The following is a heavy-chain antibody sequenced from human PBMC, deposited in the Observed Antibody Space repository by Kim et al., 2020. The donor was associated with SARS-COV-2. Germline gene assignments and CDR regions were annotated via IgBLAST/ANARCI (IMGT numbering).Heavy chain of an antibody. Sequence: GGSLRLSCAASGFTFSTYSMNWVRQAPGKGLEWVSSIDSSSNYIYYADSVKGRFTISRDNAKNSLYLQMNSLRAEDTALYYCASARTVAGTKKTGIDYWGQGTLVTVSS. CDR3: ASARTVAGTKKTGIDY. J-gene: IGHJ4*02. D-gene: IGHD6-19*01. CDR2: IDSSSNYI. V-gene: IGHV3-21*01. CDR1: GFTFSTYS.